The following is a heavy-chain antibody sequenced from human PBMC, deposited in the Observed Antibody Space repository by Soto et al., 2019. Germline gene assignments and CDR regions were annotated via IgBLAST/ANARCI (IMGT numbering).Heavy chain of an antibody. V-gene: IGHV3-74*01. CDR1: GFTFSRYW. Sequence: EVQLVESGGGLVQPGGSLRLSCAASGFTFSRYWMHWVRQAPGKGLVWVSRINGDGSSTSYVDSVKGRITISRDNAKKTLYLDINCRRVVETAEDNSARDWRQVRKVAFVCWGQGPLV. CDR3: ARDWRQVRKVAFVC. D-gene: IGHD3-10*01. CDR2: INGDGSST. J-gene: IGHJ4*02.